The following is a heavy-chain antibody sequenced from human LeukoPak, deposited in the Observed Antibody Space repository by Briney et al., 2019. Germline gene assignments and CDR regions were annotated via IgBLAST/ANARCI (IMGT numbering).Heavy chain of an antibody. CDR3: ARAAYSSGPDY. V-gene: IGHV3-48*02. CDR2: IGPGSNTM. CDR1: GFTFSSYG. Sequence: GGSLRLSCAASGFTFSSYGMNWVRQAPGKGLEWVSYIGPGSNTMYYADSVKGRFTISRDNAKNSLYLQMNGLRDEDTAVFYCARAAYSSGPDYWGQGTLVTVSS. D-gene: IGHD6-19*01. J-gene: IGHJ4*02.